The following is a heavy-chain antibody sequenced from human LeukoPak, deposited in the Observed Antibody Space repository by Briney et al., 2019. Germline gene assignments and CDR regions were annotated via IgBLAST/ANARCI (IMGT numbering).Heavy chain of an antibody. Sequence: PSETLSLTCAVYGGSFSGYYWSWIRQPPGKGLEWIGEINHSGSTNYNPSLKSRVTMSVDTSKNQFSLKLSSVTAADTAVYYCARTWSGYSYYYYGMDVWGQGTTVTVSS. V-gene: IGHV4-34*01. CDR3: ARTWSGYSYYYYGMDV. D-gene: IGHD3-3*01. J-gene: IGHJ6*02. CDR1: GGSFSGYY. CDR2: INHSGST.